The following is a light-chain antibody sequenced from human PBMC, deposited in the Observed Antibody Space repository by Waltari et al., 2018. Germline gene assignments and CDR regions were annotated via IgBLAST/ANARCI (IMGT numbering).Light chain of an antibody. CDR1: QSITNY. CDR3: QQRSNWPLLT. V-gene: IGKV3-11*01. CDR2: DAS. J-gene: IGKJ4*01. Sequence: EIVLTQSPATLSLSPGERATLSCRASQSITNYLAWYQQKRGQAPRRLMSDASNRATGIPARFSGSGSGTDFTLTISGLEPEDFAVYYCQQRSNWPLLTFGGGTKVEIK.